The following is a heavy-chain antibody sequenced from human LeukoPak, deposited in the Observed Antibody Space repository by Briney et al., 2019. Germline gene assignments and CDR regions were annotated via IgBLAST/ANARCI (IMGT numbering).Heavy chain of an antibody. V-gene: IGHV4-38-2*02. CDR3: ARGSSSFNTIPFGY. CDR2: SGST. CDR1: GYSISSGYY. D-gene: IGHD6-13*01. J-gene: IGHJ4*02. Sequence: PSETLSLTCTVSGYSISSGYYWGWIRQPPGKGLEWIGSGSTYYNPSLKSRVTISVDTSKNQFSLKLSSVTAADTAVYYCARGSSSFNTIPFGYWGQETLVTVSS.